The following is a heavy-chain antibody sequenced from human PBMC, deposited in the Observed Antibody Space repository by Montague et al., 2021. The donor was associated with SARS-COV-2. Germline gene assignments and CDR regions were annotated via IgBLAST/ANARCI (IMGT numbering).Heavy chain of an antibody. CDR2: IYYSGST. D-gene: IGHD3-9*01. CDR3: ARDRRLRYVELSYYYYGMDV. CDR1: GGSISSGGYY. Sequence: TLSLTCTVSGGSISSGGYYWSWIRQHPGKGLEWIGYIYYSGSTYYNPSLKSRVTISVDTSKNQYSLKLSSVTAADTAVYYCARDRRLRYVELSYYYYGMDVWGQGPTVTVSS. J-gene: IGHJ6*02. V-gene: IGHV4-31*03.